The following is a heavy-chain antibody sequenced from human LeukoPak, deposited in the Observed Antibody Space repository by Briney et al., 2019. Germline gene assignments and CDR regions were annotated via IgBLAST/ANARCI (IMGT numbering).Heavy chain of an antibody. CDR2: INPNSGVT. Sequence: ASVKVSCKASGYTYTGYYLHWVRQAPGQGLEWMGWINPNSGVTNYAQNFQGRVTMTRDTSISTGYMELSRLRSDDRALYYCARAVAGIDYWGQGTLVTVFS. CDR1: GYTYTGYY. D-gene: IGHD6-19*01. J-gene: IGHJ4*02. CDR3: ARAVAGIDY. V-gene: IGHV1-2*02.